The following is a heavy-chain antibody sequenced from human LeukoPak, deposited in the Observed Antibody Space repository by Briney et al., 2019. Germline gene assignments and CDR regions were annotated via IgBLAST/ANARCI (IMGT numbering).Heavy chain of an antibody. Sequence: ASVKVSCKASGYTFTSYGISWVRQAPGQGLEWMGWISAYNGNTNYAQKLQGRVTMTTDTSTSTAYMELRSLRSDDTAVYYCARDSWDVVPAYYYYGMDVWGQGTTVTVSS. CDR1: GYTFTSYG. D-gene: IGHD2-2*01. J-gene: IGHJ6*02. CDR2: ISAYNGNT. CDR3: ARDSWDVVPAYYYYGMDV. V-gene: IGHV1-18*01.